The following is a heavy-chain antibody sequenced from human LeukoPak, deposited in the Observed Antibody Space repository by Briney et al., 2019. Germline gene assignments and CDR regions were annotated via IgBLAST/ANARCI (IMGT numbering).Heavy chain of an antibody. D-gene: IGHD6-13*01. CDR3: ARGIQGISY. J-gene: IGHJ4*01. V-gene: IGHV4-34*01. Sequence: SSETLSLTCAVYGGSFSGYYWSWIRQPPGKGLAWMGEINHSGSTNYNPSLKSRVTISVDTSKNQFSLKLSSVTAADTAVYYGARGIQGISYWGHGTLVTVSS. CDR1: GGSFSGYY. CDR2: INHSGST.